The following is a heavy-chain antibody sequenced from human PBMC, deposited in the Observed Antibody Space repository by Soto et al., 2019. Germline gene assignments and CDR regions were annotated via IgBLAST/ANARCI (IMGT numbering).Heavy chain of an antibody. Sequence: QMQLQGSGPGLVKPSETLSLTCTVSGGSISSSRFYWGWIRQPPGKGLEWIGSIYYSGNTYYNPSLKIRVTIAVDTSQSQFSMKLTTVTAANAAVYYCARGSGEIPTTSSTGSWGHGTLVTGSS. CDR1: GGSISSSRFY. CDR2: IYYSGNT. D-gene: IGHD3-10*01. CDR3: ARGSGEIPTTSSTGS. V-gene: IGHV4-39*01. J-gene: IGHJ5*01.